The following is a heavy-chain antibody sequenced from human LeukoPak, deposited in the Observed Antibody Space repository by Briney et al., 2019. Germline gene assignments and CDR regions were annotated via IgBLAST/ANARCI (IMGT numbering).Heavy chain of an antibody. Sequence: PSQTLSLTCTVSGGSISSGGYYWSWIRQHPGKGLEWIGYIYYSGSTYYNPSLKSRVTISVDTSKNQFSLKLSSVTAADTAVYYCTRSPPPGATAYGVVDFWGQGTLVTVFS. V-gene: IGHV4-31*03. J-gene: IGHJ4*02. D-gene: IGHD3-16*01. CDR2: IYYSGST. CDR3: TRSPPPGATAYGVVDF. CDR1: GGSISSGGYY.